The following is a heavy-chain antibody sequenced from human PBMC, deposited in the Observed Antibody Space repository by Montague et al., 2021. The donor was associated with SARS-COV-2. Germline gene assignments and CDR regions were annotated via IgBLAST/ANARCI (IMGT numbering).Heavy chain of an antibody. J-gene: IGHJ4*02. CDR2: ISSSGATI. CDR1: GFDFFNFY. D-gene: IGHD2-8*01. CDR3: ATNKYCTLHDCLHGRHYFDH. V-gene: IGHV3-48*03. Sequence: SLILSCVASGFDFFNFYMAWVRQAPVRGLEWISDISSSGATILYXDSLKGRFTISRDNIQKSLYLQMNSLRAEDTAVYYCATNKYCTLHDCLHGRHYFDHWGQGTLVTVSS.